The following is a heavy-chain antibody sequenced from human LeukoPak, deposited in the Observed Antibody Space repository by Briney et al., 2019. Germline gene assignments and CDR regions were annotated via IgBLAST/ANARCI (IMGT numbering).Heavy chain of an antibody. D-gene: IGHD3-22*01. CDR1: GYSFTSYW. CDR3: ARLAYDSSGYYPYYFDY. CDR2: IYPGDSDT. V-gene: IGHV5-51*01. Sequence: GESLKISCKGSGYSFTSYWIGWVRQMPGKGLEWMGIIYPGDSDTRYSPSFQGQVTISADKSISTAYLQWSSLKASDTAVYYCARLAYDSSGYYPYYFDYWAREPWSPSPQ. J-gene: IGHJ4*02.